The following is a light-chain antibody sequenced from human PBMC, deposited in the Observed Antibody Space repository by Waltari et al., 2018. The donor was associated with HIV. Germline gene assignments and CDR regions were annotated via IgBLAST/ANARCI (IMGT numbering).Light chain of an antibody. CDR2: SAS. V-gene: IGKV3-15*01. J-gene: IGKJ5*01. CDR1: QSVSTN. CDR3: QHYNNRPPLT. Sequence: EIVMTQSPATLSVSPGERATHSCRASQSVSTNLAWYQQKPGQAPRLLIFSASARAAGIPARFSGSGSGTDFTLTISSPQSEDSAVYYCQHYNNRPPLTFGQGTRLEI.